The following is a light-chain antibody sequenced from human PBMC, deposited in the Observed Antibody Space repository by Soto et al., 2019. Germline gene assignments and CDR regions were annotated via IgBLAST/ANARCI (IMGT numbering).Light chain of an antibody. CDR1: RSISSC. V-gene: IGKV3-11*01. CDR3: QQRANWPPLT. Sequence: EILLTQSPATLSLSPGERATLSCSASRSISSCVAWYQQKPRQAPRLLSYDTFNRATGIPARFSGSGPGTDFTLTMSGLEPEDFAVYYCQQRANWPPLTFGGGTKVEF. CDR2: DTF. J-gene: IGKJ4*01.